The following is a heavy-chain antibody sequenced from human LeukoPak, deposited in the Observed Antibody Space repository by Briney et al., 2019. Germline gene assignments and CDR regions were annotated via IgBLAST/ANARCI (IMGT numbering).Heavy chain of an antibody. CDR2: IYPGDSDT. J-gene: IGHJ4*02. Sequence: GESLQISCKGSGYSFTSCWIGWVRQMPGKGLEWMGIIYPGDSDTRYSPSFQGQVTISADMSISTAYLQWSSLKASDTAMYHCARISNWDFDYWGQGTLVTVSS. D-gene: IGHD7-27*01. CDR3: ARISNWDFDY. V-gene: IGHV5-51*01. CDR1: GYSFTSCW.